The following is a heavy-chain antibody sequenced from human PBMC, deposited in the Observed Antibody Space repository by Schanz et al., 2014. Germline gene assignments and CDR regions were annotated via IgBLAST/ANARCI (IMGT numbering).Heavy chain of an antibody. V-gene: IGHV3-48*01. J-gene: IGHJ3*02. CDR1: RFTFSSYA. CDR2: ISSGGTTI. CDR3: AKVGPYSGSLGAFDI. D-gene: IGHD1-26*01. Sequence: VQLVESGGGVVQPGGSLRLSCAASRFTFSSYAMSWVRQAPGKGLEWIAYISSGGTTIYYADSVKGRFTISRDNAKSSLYLQMNSLRAEDSAVYYCAKVGPYSGSLGAFDIWGQGTMVTVSS.